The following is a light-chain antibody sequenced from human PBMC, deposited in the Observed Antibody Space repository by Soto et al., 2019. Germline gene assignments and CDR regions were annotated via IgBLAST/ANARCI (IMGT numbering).Light chain of an antibody. CDR3: QTWGTGIGV. V-gene: IGLV4-69*01. CDR1: SGHSSYA. J-gene: IGLJ3*02. CDR2: LNSDGSH. Sequence: QAVVTQSPSASASLGASVKLTCTLSSGHSSYAIAWHQQQPEKGPRYLMKLNSDGSHSKGDGIPDRFSGSSSGAERYLTIPSLQSEDEADYYCQTWGTGIGVFGGGTKLTVL.